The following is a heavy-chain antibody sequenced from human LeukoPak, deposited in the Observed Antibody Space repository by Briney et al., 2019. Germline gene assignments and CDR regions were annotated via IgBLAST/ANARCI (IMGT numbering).Heavy chain of an antibody. CDR2: ISGSGGST. Sequence: GGSLRLSCAASGFTVSSNYMSWVRQAPGKGLEWVSAISGSGGSTYYADSVKGRFTISRDNSKNTLYLQMNSLRAEDTAVYYCAKVVLPAAPPDAFDIWGQGTMVTVSS. CDR1: GFTVSSNY. V-gene: IGHV3-23*01. J-gene: IGHJ3*02. D-gene: IGHD2-2*01. CDR3: AKVVLPAAPPDAFDI.